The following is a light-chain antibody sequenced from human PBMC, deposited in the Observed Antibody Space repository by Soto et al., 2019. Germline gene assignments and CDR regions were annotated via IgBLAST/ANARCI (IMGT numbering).Light chain of an antibody. CDR1: QSVSSSY. Sequence: EIVLTQSPGTLSLSPGERATLSCTASQSVSSSYLAWYQQKPGQAPRLLIYGASSRATGIPDRFSGSGSGTDFTLTISRLEPEDFAAYYCQQYGSSSYTFGQGTKLEIK. J-gene: IGKJ2*01. V-gene: IGKV3-20*01. CDR3: QQYGSSSYT. CDR2: GAS.